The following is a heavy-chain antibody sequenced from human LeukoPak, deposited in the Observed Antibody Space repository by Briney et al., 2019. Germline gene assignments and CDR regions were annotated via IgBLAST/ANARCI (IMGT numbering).Heavy chain of an antibody. Sequence: GGSLRLSCAASGFTVSSNYMSWVRQAPGKGLEWVSVIYSGGSTYYADSVKGRFTISRDNSKNTLYLQMNSLRAEDTAVYYCAREGDTYYYDSSGYPDYWGQGTLVTVSS. D-gene: IGHD3-22*01. J-gene: IGHJ4*02. CDR1: GFTVSSNY. CDR2: IYSGGST. V-gene: IGHV3-66*01. CDR3: AREGDTYYYDSSGYPDY.